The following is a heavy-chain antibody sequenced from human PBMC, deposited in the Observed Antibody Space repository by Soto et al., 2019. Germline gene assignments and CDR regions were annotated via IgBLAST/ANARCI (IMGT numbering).Heavy chain of an antibody. CDR3: AKEGPQFSSGWYHFNY. CDR1: GFTFSSYA. Sequence: TGGSLRLSCAASGFTFSSYAMSWVRQAPGKGLEWVSAISGSGGTTYHADSVKGRFTIPRDNSKNTLYLQMNSLRAEDTAVYYCAKEGPQFSSGWYHFNYWGQGTLVTVSS. CDR2: ISGSGGTT. J-gene: IGHJ4*02. D-gene: IGHD6-19*01. V-gene: IGHV3-23*01.